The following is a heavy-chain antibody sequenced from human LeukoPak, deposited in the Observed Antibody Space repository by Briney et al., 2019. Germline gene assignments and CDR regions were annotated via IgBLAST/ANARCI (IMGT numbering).Heavy chain of an antibody. CDR1: GYTLTSYG. J-gene: IGHJ5*02. Sequence: GASVKVSCKASGYTLTSYGISWVRQAPGQGLEWMGWISAYNGNTNYAQKLQGRVTMTTDTSTSTAYMELRSLRSDDTAVYYCARDTDDYGTFNWFDPWGQGTLVTVSS. CDR2: ISAYNGNT. CDR3: ARDTDDYGTFNWFDP. D-gene: IGHD3-16*01. V-gene: IGHV1-18*01.